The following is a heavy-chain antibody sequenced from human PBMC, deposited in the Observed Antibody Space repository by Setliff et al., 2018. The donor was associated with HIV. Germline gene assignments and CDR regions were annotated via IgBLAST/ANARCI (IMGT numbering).Heavy chain of an antibody. CDR3: AKVVRGAISTIIDY. Sequence: PGGSLRLSCTASGFTFRSNAMSWVRQAPGKGLEWVSAISADGGSTHHADSVKGRFTISRDNSKNTLYLQMNSLRAEDTAVYYCAKVVRGAISTIIDYWGQGTLVTVSS. CDR1: GFTFRSNA. V-gene: IGHV3-23*01. D-gene: IGHD3-10*01. J-gene: IGHJ4*02. CDR2: ISADGGST.